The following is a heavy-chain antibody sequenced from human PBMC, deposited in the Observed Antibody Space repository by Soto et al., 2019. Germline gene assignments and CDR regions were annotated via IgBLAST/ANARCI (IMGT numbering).Heavy chain of an antibody. CDR3: ARVSRGEVWSGYIDWFYX. Sequence: SETLSLTCTVSGGSISSYYWSWIRQPPGKGLEWILYIYYSGSTNYNPSLKGRVTISVDTSKNQFSLKLSSVTAADTAVYYCARVSRGEVWSGYIDWFYXWGQGTLVTVSX. J-gene: IGHJ5*02. CDR2: IYYSGST. CDR1: GGSISSYY. V-gene: IGHV4-59*01. D-gene: IGHD3-3*01.